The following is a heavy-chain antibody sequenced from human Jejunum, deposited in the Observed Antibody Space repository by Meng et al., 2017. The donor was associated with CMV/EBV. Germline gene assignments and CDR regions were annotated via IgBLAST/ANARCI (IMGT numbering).Heavy chain of an antibody. D-gene: IGHD5-18*01. V-gene: IGHV2-26*01. CDR1: GFSCYKTRMG. J-gene: IGHJ4*02. CDR2: MFSNDEK. Sequence: GFSCYKTRMGVRWTRQPPGKAREGLAHMFSNDEKYFSASLKSRLTISKDTSKSQVVLTMTNMDPVDTGTYYCARKGYSYGAPFDFWGQGTQVTVSS. CDR3: ARKGYSYGAPFDF.